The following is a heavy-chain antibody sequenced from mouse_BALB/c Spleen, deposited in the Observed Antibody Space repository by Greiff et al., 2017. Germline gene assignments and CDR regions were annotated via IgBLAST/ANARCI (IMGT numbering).Heavy chain of an antibody. D-gene: IGHD2-10*02. CDR1: GFAFSSYD. J-gene: IGHJ3*01. CDR2: ISSGGGST. Sequence: EVNVVESGGGLVKPGGSLKLSCAASGFAFSSYDMSWVRQTPEKRLEWVAYISSGGGSTYYPDTVKGRFTISRDNAKNTLYLQMSSLKSEDTAMYYCAREGYGNWFAYWGQGTLVTVSA. V-gene: IGHV5-12-1*01. CDR3: AREGYGNWFAY.